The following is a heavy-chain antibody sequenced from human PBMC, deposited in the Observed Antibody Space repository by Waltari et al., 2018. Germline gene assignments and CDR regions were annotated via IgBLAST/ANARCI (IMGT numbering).Heavy chain of an antibody. CDR2: IGANKENT. CDR3: ARVGGCSQALDI. D-gene: IGHD3-16*01. V-gene: IGHV1-18*01. Sequence: QVQLVQSGAEVKKPGASVKVSCKASGYTFTSYGISWVRQAPGQGLGGRGWIGANKENTNCETKCQGRVTLTTDTSTSKANMELRGRGADDTAVYCGARVGGCSQALDIWGQGTMVTVSS. CDR1: GYTFTSYG. J-gene: IGHJ3*02.